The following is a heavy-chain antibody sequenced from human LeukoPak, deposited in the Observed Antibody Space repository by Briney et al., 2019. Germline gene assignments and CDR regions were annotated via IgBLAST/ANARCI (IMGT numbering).Heavy chain of an antibody. Sequence: GGSLRLSCAASGFTLSSYWMHWVRQNPGKGLVWVSRINTDGSSTSYADSVKGRFTVSRDNAKNTLYLQMNSLRVEDTAAYYCTRDSYDSTYYSGMDVWGQGTTVTVSS. CDR2: INTDGSST. CDR3: TRDSYDSTYYSGMDV. J-gene: IGHJ6*02. CDR1: GFTLSSYW. V-gene: IGHV3-74*01. D-gene: IGHD5-12*01.